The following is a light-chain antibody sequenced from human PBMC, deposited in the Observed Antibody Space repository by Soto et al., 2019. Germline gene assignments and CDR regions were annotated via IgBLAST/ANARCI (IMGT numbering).Light chain of an antibody. CDR2: GTS. CDR1: QSVSSK. Sequence: EIVMTQSPATLSVSPGERATLSCRASQSVSSKSAWYQHKSGQAPRLLIYGTSTRATGIPARFSGSGSGTEFTLTISSLQSEDFAVYYCQQYNNWPWTFVQGTKVEIK. J-gene: IGKJ1*01. CDR3: QQYNNWPWT. V-gene: IGKV3D-15*01.